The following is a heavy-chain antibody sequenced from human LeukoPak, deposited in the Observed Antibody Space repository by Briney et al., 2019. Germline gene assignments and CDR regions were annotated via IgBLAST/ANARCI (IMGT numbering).Heavy chain of an antibody. V-gene: IGHV4-34*01. D-gene: IGHD5-18*01. Sequence: SETLSLTCAVYGGSFSGYYWSWIRQPPGKGLEWIGEINHSGSTNYNPSLKSRVTISVDTSKNQFSLKLSSVTAADTAVYYCVREWRGYSYFDYWGQGTLVTVSS. CDR3: VREWRGYSYFDY. J-gene: IGHJ4*02. CDR1: GGSFSGYY. CDR2: INHSGST.